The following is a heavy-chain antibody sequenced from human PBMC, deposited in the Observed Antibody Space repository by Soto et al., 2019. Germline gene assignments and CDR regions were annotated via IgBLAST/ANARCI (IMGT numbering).Heavy chain of an antibody. Sequence: GGSLRLSCLASGFTFSSSAMHWVRQAPGKGLEYIAGVISNGGSTYHADSVRDRFIISRDNSKNTLYLQMSSLTTEDTAVYDCVRDKGATIKKVTMDVWGQGTMVTVSS. D-gene: IGHD4-4*01. CDR3: VRDKGATIKKVTMDV. CDR1: GFTFSSSA. CDR2: VISNGGST. J-gene: IGHJ6*02. V-gene: IGHV3-64D*08.